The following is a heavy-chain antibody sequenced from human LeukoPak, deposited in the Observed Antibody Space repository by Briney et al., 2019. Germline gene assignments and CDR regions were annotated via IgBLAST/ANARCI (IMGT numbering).Heavy chain of an antibody. D-gene: IGHD6-6*01. CDR1: GGSISSGSYY. CDR2: IYTSGST. CDR3: ARGSIAARQNEPSPQHGMDV. V-gene: IGHV4-61*02. Sequence: SETLSLTCTVSGGSISSGSYYWSWIRQPAGKGLEWIGRIYTSGSTYYNPSLKSRVTISVDTSKNQFSLKLSSVTAADTAVYYRARGSIAARQNEPSPQHGMDVWGQGTTVTVSS. J-gene: IGHJ6*02.